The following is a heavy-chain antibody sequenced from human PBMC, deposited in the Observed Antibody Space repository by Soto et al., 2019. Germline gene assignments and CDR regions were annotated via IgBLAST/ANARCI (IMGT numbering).Heavy chain of an antibody. CDR2: ISGSGLNK. CDR3: AKNQGVELVPLATVDWFDP. D-gene: IGHD1-26*01. V-gene: IGHV3-23*01. CDR1: GFTFENFG. Sequence: GGSLRLSCAASGFTFENFGMSWVRQAPGKGLEWISSISGSGLNKYYADSMKGRFTISRDNSKNTVYLELSNLRAEDTAVYHCAKNQGVELVPLATVDWFDPWGQGSVVTVSS. J-gene: IGHJ5*02.